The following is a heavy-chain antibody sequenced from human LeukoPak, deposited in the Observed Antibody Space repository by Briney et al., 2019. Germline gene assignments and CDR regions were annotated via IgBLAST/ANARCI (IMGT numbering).Heavy chain of an antibody. CDR1: GFTFSSYW. CDR3: ARAYGGNSGGGD. V-gene: IGHV3-7*01. J-gene: IGHJ4*02. CDR2: IKEDGSEK. D-gene: IGHD4-23*01. Sequence: GGSLRLSCVASGFTFSSYWMSWVRQAPGKGLEWVANIKEDGSEKYFVDSVKGRFTISRDNAKNSLYLQMNSLRVEDTAVYYCARAYGGNSGGGDWGQGTLVTVSS.